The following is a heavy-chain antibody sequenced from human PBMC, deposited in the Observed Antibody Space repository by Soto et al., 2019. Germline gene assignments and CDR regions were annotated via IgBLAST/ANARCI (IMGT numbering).Heavy chain of an antibody. CDR3: AGRDCSATNCYYSDYYYMDF. V-gene: IGHV4-59*08. CDR1: GGSFSSYY. CDR2: IYYSGST. D-gene: IGHD2-2*01. J-gene: IGHJ6*03. Sequence: QVQLQESGPGLVRPSETLSLTCTVSGGSFSSYYWTWIRQSPGKGLEWIGYIYYSGSTDYNPSLRGRLAISIDTPKNQFPLRLNSMTAANTAVYYCAGRDCSATNCYYSDYYYMDFWGKGTTVTVSS.